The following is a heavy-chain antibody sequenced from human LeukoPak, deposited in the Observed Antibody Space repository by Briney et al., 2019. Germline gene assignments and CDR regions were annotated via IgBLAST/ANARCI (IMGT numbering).Heavy chain of an antibody. J-gene: IGHJ5*02. V-gene: IGHV1-18*01. Sequence: GASVKVSCKASGYTFTSYGINWVRQAPGQGLEWMGWMSAYNGNTNYAQKLQGRVTMTRDTSTSTVYMELSSLRSEDTAVYYCARGVTVAAGNWFDPWGQGTLVTVSS. CDR2: MSAYNGNT. CDR1: GYTFTSYG. CDR3: ARGVTVAAGNWFDP. D-gene: IGHD6-13*01.